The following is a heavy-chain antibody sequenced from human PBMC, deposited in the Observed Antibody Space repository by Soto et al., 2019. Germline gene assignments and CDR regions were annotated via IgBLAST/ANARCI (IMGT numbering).Heavy chain of an antibody. J-gene: IGHJ6*03. Sequence: SGPTLVNPTQTLTLTCTFSGFSLSTSGVGVGWIRQPPGKALEWLALIYWDDDKRYSPSLESRLTITKDTSKNQVVLTMTNMDPVDTATYYCAHMYFARVERRGNWNYEGYYYYYYMDVWGQGTTVTVSS. D-gene: IGHD1-7*01. CDR2: IYWDDDK. CDR3: AHMYFARVERRGNWNYEGYYYYYYMDV. V-gene: IGHV2-5*02. CDR1: GFSLSTSGVG.